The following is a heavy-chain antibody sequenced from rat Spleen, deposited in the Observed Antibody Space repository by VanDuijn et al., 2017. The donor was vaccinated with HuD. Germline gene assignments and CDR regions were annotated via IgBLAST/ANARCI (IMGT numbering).Heavy chain of an antibody. CDR2: ISSDGSNT. CDR3: AKNIYYSSYLYYFDY. D-gene: IGHD1-2*01. Sequence: EVQLVESGGGLVQPGRSMSLSCATSGFIFSNYYMVWVRQAPTKGLEWVATISSDGSNTYYLDSVKGRFTISRDNAESTLYLQMDSLRSEDTATYYCAKNIYYSSYLYYFDYWGQGVMVTVSS. V-gene: IGHV5-25*01. J-gene: IGHJ2*01. CDR1: GFIFSNYY.